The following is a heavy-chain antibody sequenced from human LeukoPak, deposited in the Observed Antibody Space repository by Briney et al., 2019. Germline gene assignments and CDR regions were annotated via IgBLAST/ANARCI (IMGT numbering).Heavy chain of an antibody. CDR2: IYPGDSDT. J-gene: IGHJ4*02. CDR1: GSSFTSYW. D-gene: IGHD2-15*01. V-gene: IGHV5-51*01. Sequence: GGSLQISWKGSGSSFTSYWIGWVRQVPGKGLEWMGIIYPGDSDTRYSPSFQGQVTISADKSISTAYLQWSSLKASDTAMYYCARCPRDGSCSLDYWGQGTLVTVSS. CDR3: ARCPRDGSCSLDY.